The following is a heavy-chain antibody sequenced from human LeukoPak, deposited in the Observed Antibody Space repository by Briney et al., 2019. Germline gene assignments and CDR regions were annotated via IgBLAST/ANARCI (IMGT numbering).Heavy chain of an antibody. D-gene: IGHD3-3*01. J-gene: IGHJ4*02. Sequence: PSETLSLTCTASGGSISSYYWSWIRQPPGKGLEWIGYIYYSGSTNYNPSLKSRVTISVDTSKNQFSLKLSSVTAADTAVYYCASGSAYYDFWSGYSNYFDYWGQGTLVTVSS. CDR3: ASGSAYYDFWSGYSNYFDY. CDR2: IYYSGST. V-gene: IGHV4-59*01. CDR1: GGSISSYY.